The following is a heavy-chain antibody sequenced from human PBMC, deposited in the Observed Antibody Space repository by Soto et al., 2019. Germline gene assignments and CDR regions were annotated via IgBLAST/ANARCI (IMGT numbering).Heavy chain of an antibody. Sequence: AGGSLSLSCAASGFTFSNALMNWVRQAPGKGLEWVGRIKSKTDGGTTDYAAPVKGRFTISRDDSKNTLYLQMNSLKTEDTAVYYCTTDPVTMIVVVPSSGWGQGTLVTVSS. CDR1: GFTFSNAL. V-gene: IGHV3-15*07. CDR3: TTDPVTMIVVVPSSG. D-gene: IGHD3-22*01. J-gene: IGHJ4*02. CDR2: IKSKTDGGTT.